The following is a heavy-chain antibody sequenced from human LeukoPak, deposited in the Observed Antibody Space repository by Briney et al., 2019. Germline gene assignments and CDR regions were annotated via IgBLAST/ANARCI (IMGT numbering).Heavy chain of an antibody. CDR3: ASVSITSDY. J-gene: IGHJ4*02. V-gene: IGHV3-30*02. Sequence: GGSLRLSCAASGFTFSSYGMHWVRQAPGKGLEWVAFIRYDGSNKYYADSVKGRFTISRDNTKNMLYLQMNSLRTEDSALFYCASVSITSDYWGQGTLVAVSS. CDR2: IRYDGSNK. D-gene: IGHD3-3*02. CDR1: GFTFSSYG.